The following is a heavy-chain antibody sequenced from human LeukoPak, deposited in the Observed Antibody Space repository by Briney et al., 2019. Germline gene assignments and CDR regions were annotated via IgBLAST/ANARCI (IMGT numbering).Heavy chain of an antibody. J-gene: IGHJ4*02. CDR1: GFTFSNYY. V-gene: IGHV3-21*01. D-gene: IGHD2-8*01. CDR2: ISGSNTYI. Sequence: GGSLRLSCEASGFTFSNYYMNWVRQAPGKGLEWLSSISGSNTYISHADSVKGRFTIARDNVKNSLYLQMNCLRAEDTAMYYCARVMRRGNYLDYWGQGTLVTVSS. CDR3: ARVMRRGNYLDY.